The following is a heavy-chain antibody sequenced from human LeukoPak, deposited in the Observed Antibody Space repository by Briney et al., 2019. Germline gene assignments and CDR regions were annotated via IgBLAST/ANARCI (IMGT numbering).Heavy chain of an antibody. V-gene: IGHV1-69*13. Sequence: ASVKVSCKASGGTFSSYAISWVRQAPGQGLEWMGGIIPIFGTANYAQKFQGRVTITADESTSTAYMELSSLRSEDTAVYYCARDQRYSSGWYDYWGQGTLVTVSS. CDR3: ARDQRYSSGWYDY. J-gene: IGHJ4*02. CDR1: GGTFSSYA. D-gene: IGHD6-19*01. CDR2: IIPIFGTA.